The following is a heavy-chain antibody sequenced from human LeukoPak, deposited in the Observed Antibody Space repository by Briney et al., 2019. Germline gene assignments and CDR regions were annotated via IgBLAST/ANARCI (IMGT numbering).Heavy chain of an antibody. CDR2: INTDGSRT. V-gene: IGHV3-74*01. CDR1: GFTFSGHW. Sequence: GGSLRLSCVASGFTFSGHWMHWVRQAQGKGLVWVSRINTDGSRTTYADSVKGRFTISRDNAKNTLYLQMNSLRVEDTAVYHCVRSFLGEYDYWGQGTLVTVSS. J-gene: IGHJ4*02. D-gene: IGHD2/OR15-2a*01. CDR3: VRSFLGEYDY.